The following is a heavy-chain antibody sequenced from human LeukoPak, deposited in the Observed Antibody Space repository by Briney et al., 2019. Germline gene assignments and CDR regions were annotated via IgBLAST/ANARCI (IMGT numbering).Heavy chain of an antibody. D-gene: IGHD3-22*01. CDR1: GYTFTSYY. V-gene: IGHV1-46*01. CDR2: INPSGGST. J-gene: IGHJ6*03. Sequence: ASVKVSCKASGYTFTSYYMHWVRQAPGQGLEWMGIINPSGGSTSYAQKFQGRVTMTTDTSTSTAYMELRSLRSGDTAVYYCARDQVVRYYDSSGYMDVWGKGTTVTISS. CDR3: ARDQVVRYYDSSGYMDV.